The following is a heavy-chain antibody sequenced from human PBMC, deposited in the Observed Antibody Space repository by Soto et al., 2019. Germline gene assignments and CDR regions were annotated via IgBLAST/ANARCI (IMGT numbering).Heavy chain of an antibody. D-gene: IGHD2-2*01. CDR1: GFSFSSYW. Sequence: PGGSLRLSCTASGFSFSSYWMHWVRQAPGEGLVWVSRINFDGSSITYADSVKGRFFISRDNSRNTLYLQTSSLRQEDTAVYCCAKGGGAACCNGPGCSAGRFDYWGQGTQVTVSS. CDR2: INFDGSSI. V-gene: IGHV3-74*01. J-gene: IGHJ4*02. CDR3: AKGGGAACCNGPGCSAGRFDY.